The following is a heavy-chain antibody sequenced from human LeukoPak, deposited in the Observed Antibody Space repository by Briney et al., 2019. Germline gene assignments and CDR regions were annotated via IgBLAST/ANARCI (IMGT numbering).Heavy chain of an antibody. CDR1: GFTFSSYS. V-gene: IGHV3-48*01. J-gene: IGHJ4*02. CDR2: ISSSSSTI. Sequence: PGGSLRLSCAASGFTFSSYSMNWVRQAPGKGLEWVSYISSSSSTIYYADSVKGRFTISRDNAKNSLYLQMNSLRAEDTAVYYCARVGRGYNWNDDFDYWGQGTLVTVSS. CDR3: ARVGRGYNWNDDFDY. D-gene: IGHD1-1*01.